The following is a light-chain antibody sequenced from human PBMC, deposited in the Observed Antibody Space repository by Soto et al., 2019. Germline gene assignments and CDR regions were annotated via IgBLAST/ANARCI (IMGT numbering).Light chain of an antibody. Sequence: EIVLTQSPGTLSLSPGERVTLSCRASQNVRTNYLAWYQQKPGQAPRLLIYAASTRASGIPERFSGSGSGPDFTLPTTSPQAAHFAVYYCQQRSTWPLITFGKGRRLEIK. CDR2: AAS. J-gene: IGKJ5*01. V-gene: IGKV3D-20*02. CDR3: QQRSTWPLIT. CDR1: QNVRTNY.